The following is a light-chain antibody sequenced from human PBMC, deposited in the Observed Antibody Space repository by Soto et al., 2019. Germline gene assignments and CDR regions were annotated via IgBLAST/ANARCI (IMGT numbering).Light chain of an antibody. CDR2: WAS. Sequence: DIVMTQSPDSLAVSLGERATINCKSSQSVLSNSNNQNYLVWYQQKPGQPPKLLIYWASTQESGVPDRFSGSGSGTDFTLTISSLQAEDVAVYYCQQYYDTPTFGQGTKVEIK. CDR1: QSVLSNSNNQNY. CDR3: QQYYDTPT. J-gene: IGKJ1*01. V-gene: IGKV4-1*01.